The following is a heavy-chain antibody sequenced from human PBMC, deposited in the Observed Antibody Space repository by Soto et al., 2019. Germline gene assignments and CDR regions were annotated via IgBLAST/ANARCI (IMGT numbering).Heavy chain of an antibody. D-gene: IGHD3-10*01. Sequence: ASVKVSCKVSGYTLTELSMHWVRQAPGKGLEWMGGFDPEDGETIYAQKFQGRVTVTEDTSTDTAYMELSSLRSEDTAVYYCATGAPDRKGSGSYYGMDVWGQGTTVTVSS. CDR1: GYTLTELS. CDR3: ATGAPDRKGSGSYYGMDV. V-gene: IGHV1-24*01. CDR2: FDPEDGET. J-gene: IGHJ6*02.